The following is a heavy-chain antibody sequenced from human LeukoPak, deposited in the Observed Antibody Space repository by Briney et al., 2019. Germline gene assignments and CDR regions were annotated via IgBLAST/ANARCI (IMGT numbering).Heavy chain of an antibody. Sequence: SETLSLTCTVSGYSISSGYYWGWIRQPPGKGLEWIGSIYHSGSTYYNPSLKSRVTISVDTSKNQFSLKLSSVTAADTAIYYCARDAKYYFGSRTYFFFEYWGQGTLLTVSS. CDR3: ARDAKYYFGSRTYFFFEY. CDR2: IYHSGST. D-gene: IGHD3-10*01. J-gene: IGHJ4*02. CDR1: GYSISSGYY. V-gene: IGHV4-38-2*02.